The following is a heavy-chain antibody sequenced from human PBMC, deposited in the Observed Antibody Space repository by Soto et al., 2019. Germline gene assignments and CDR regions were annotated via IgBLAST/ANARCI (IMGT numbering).Heavy chain of an antibody. V-gene: IGHV3-48*01. Sequence: SGGALRLSFAASGFTFSSYSMNWVRQAPGKGLEWVSYISSSSSTIYYADSVKGRFTISRDNAKNSLYLQMNSLRAEDTAVYYCARDLNLGSFDYWGQGTLVTVSS. CDR3: ARDLNLGSFDY. J-gene: IGHJ4*02. CDR2: ISSSSSTI. CDR1: GFTFSSYS.